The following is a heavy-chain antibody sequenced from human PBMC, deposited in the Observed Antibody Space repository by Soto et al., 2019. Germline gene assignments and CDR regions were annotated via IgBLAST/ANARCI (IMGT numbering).Heavy chain of an antibody. J-gene: IGHJ6*02. D-gene: IGHD2-2*01. V-gene: IGHV4-39*07. CDR1: GVSMSAGTYH. CDR3: ARHVPYCSDTSHCAYGMDV. Sequence: SESLAMTCSESGVSMSAGTYHWGWMPQPPGKGLEWIGTFYYSGSTNYNPSLESRVTISVDTSKNQFSLKLSSVTAADTAVYYCARHVPYCSDTSHCAYGMDVWGEGVMVT. CDR2: FYYSGST.